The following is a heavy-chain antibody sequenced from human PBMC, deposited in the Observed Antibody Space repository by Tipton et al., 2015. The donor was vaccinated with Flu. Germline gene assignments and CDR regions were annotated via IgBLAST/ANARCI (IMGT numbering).Heavy chain of an antibody. V-gene: IGHV3-48*03. D-gene: IGHD7-27*01. J-gene: IGHJ4*02. CDR2: ISSRGSTI. Sequence: SLRLSCAASGFNFNEYWMAWVRQAPGKGVEWVSYISSRGSTISYADSVKGRFTISRDNAKNSLYLQMNSLRVEDTAVYYCATLTGDDYWGQGTLVTVSS. CDR1: GFNFNEYW. CDR3: ATLTGDDY.